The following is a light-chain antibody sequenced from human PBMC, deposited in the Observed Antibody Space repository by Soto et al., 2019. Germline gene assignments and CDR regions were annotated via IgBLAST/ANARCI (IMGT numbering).Light chain of an antibody. CDR2: GAS. CDR1: QSVSNNY. Sequence: ETVLTQSPGTLSLSPGERATLSCRASQSVSNNYLAWYQQKPGQAPRLLNYGASSRATGIPDRFSGSGSGTDFTLTISRLEPEDCAVYYCQQYGNSRTFGQGTKVEIK. V-gene: IGKV3-20*01. J-gene: IGKJ1*01. CDR3: QQYGNSRT.